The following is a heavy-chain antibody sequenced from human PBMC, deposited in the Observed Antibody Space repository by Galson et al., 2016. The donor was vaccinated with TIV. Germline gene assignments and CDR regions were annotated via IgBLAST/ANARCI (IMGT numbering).Heavy chain of an antibody. CDR1: GFTFSDHY. J-gene: IGHJ4*03. V-gene: IGHV3-72*01. Sequence: SLRLSCAASGFTFSDHYMDWVRQAPGKGLEWIGRVRSKANNYATLYAASVKGRLTISRDDSKNSLFLQINSLQTEDTAVYYCARVNVVLDYWGQGTTVTVSS. CDR3: ARVNVVLDY. CDR2: VRSKANNYAT. D-gene: IGHD6-6*01.